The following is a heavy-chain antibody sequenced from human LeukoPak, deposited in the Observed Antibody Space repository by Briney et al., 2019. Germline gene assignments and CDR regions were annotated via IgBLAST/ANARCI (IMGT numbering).Heavy chain of an antibody. D-gene: IGHD4-17*01. Sequence: GESLKISCKGSGYSFTSYWISWVRQMPGKGLEWMGRIDPSDSYTNYSPSFQGHVTISADTSISTAYLQWSSLKASDTAMYYCARRKKDDGDQDYWGQGTLVTVSS. J-gene: IGHJ4*02. CDR2: IDPSDSYT. CDR3: ARRKKDDGDQDY. V-gene: IGHV5-10-1*01. CDR1: GYSFTSYW.